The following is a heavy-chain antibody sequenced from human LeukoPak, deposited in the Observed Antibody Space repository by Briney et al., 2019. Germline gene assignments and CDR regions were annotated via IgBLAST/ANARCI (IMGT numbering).Heavy chain of an antibody. V-gene: IGHV3-9*01. CDR1: GFTFDDYA. J-gene: IGHJ5*02. D-gene: IGHD3-10*01. CDR2: ISWNSGSI. Sequence: GGSLRLSCAASGFTFDDYAMHWVRQAPGKGLEWVSGISWNSGSIGYADSVKGRFTISRDNAKNSLYLQMNSLRAEDTALYYCAKGEPLLYYYGSGSYYNSLANWFDPWGQGTLVTVSS. CDR3: AKGEPLLYYYGSGSYYNSLANWFDP.